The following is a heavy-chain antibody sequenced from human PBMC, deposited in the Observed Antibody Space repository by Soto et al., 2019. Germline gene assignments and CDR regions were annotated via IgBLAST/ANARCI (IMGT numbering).Heavy chain of an antibody. Sequence: SETLSLTCTVSGASVSSGSYYWSWIRQPPGKGLEWIGYIYYSGSTNYNPSLKSRVTISVDASKNQFSLKLSSVTAADTAVYYCANYPTTVTSDYWGQGTLVTV. CDR2: IYYSGST. CDR3: ANYPTTVTSDY. V-gene: IGHV4-61*01. J-gene: IGHJ4*02. D-gene: IGHD4-17*01. CDR1: GASVSSGSYY.